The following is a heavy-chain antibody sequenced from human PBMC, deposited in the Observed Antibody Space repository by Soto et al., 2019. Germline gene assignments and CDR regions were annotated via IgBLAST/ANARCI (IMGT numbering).Heavy chain of an antibody. CDR2: IVVGSGNT. CDR1: GFTLTSSA. Sequence: QMQLVQSGPEVKKSGTSVKVSCKASGFTLTSSAMQWVRQARGQRLEWIGWIVVGSGNTNYAQKFQERVTITRDMSTSTAYMELSSLRSEDTAVYYCAAATGGYGDDAFDIWGQGTMVTVSS. J-gene: IGHJ3*02. V-gene: IGHV1-58*02. D-gene: IGHD5-12*01. CDR3: AAATGGYGDDAFDI.